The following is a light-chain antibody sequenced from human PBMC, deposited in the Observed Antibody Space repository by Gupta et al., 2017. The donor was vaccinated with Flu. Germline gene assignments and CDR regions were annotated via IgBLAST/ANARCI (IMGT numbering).Light chain of an antibody. J-gene: IGKJ1*01. CDR1: QGHVDSAGNTY. V-gene: IGKV2-30*01. Sequence: VTLGQPASISRRSRQGHVDSAGNTYLHWIPQRPGQSPRRLIYLGCYRESGVPDRFSGSGSGTXFTVGIXRVEAEAVGIYSCRQGAHWPWAFGXGTKMEIK. CDR2: LGC. CDR3: RQGAHWPWA.